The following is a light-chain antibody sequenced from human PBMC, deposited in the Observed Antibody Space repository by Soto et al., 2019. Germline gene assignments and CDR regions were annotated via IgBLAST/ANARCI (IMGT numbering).Light chain of an antibody. J-gene: IGKJ2*01. CDR1: QSVLYSSNNKNY. CDR3: QQYYSTPLT. V-gene: IGKV4-1*01. Sequence: DIVMTQSPDSLAVSLGERATINCKSSQSVLYSSNNKNYLAWYKQKPGQPPKLLIYWASTRESGVPDRFSGSGSGTDFTLTISSLQAEDEAVYFCQQYYSTPLTFGQGTKLEIK. CDR2: WAS.